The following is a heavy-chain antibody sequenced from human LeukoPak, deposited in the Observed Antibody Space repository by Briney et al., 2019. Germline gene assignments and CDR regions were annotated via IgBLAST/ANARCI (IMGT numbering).Heavy chain of an antibody. Sequence: GGSLRLSCAASGFTFSSYSMNWVRQAPGKGLEWVSSISSSSSYIYYADSVKGRFTISRDNSKNTLYLQMNSLRAEDTAVYYCAKDPLPTMIVVVTSGFDYWGQGTLVTVSS. V-gene: IGHV3-21*04. CDR1: GFTFSSYS. CDR3: AKDPLPTMIVVVTSGFDY. J-gene: IGHJ4*02. CDR2: ISSSSSYI. D-gene: IGHD3-22*01.